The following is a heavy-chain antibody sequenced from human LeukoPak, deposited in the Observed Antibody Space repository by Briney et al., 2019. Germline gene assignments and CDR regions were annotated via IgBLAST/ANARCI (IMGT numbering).Heavy chain of an antibody. J-gene: IGHJ4*02. Sequence: GASVKLSCTASGSTVISSYIHWVRQSPRQGLEWMRIINPSGGSTSYAKKYQGRVTMTRDTSTSTVYMELSSLRSEDTAVYYCARVPGTGYYDYWGQGTLVTVSS. D-gene: IGHD3/OR15-3a*01. CDR3: ARVPGTGYYDY. CDR2: INPSGGST. V-gene: IGHV1-46*01. CDR1: GSTVISSY.